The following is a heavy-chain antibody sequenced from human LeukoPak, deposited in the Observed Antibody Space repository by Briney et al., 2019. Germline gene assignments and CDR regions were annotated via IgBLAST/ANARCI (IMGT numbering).Heavy chain of an antibody. D-gene: IGHD3-10*01. V-gene: IGHV1-18*01. CDR2: ISAYNGNT. Sequence: ASVMVSCKASGYTFTSYGISWVRQAPGQGLEWMGWISAYNGNTNYAQKLQGRVIMTTDTSTSTAYMELRSLRSDDTAVYYCARVAGVLLWFGETHWFDPWGQGTLVTVSS. CDR1: GYTFTSYG. J-gene: IGHJ5*02. CDR3: ARVAGVLLWFGETHWFDP.